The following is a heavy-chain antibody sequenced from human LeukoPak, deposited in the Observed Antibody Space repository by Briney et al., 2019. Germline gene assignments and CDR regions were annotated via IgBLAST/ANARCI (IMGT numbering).Heavy chain of an antibody. CDR1: GFTFSSYW. CDR3: AKQLGYCSDGSCYFPY. J-gene: IGHJ4*02. D-gene: IGHD2-15*01. CDR2: ISNNGGYT. V-gene: IGHV3-23*01. Sequence: GGSLRLSCAASGFTFSSYWMSWVRQAPGKGLEWVSAISNNGGYTYYADSVQGRFTISRDNSKSTLCLQMNSLRAEDTAVYYCAKQLGYCSDGSCYFPYWGQGTLVTVSS.